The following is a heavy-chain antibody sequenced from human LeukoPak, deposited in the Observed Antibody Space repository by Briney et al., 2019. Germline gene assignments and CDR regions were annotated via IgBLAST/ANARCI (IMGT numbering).Heavy chain of an antibody. D-gene: IGHD5-18*01. Sequence: PSETLSLTCTVSGDSINTKNYYWGWIRQRPGKGLEWIGSIYYSGNTYYNPSLKSRVTLSIDTSKNQFSLRLSSVTAADTAVYHCARHSYGTFDYWGQGTLVTVSS. CDR2: IYYSGNT. CDR1: GDSINTKNYY. J-gene: IGHJ4*02. CDR3: ARHSYGTFDY. V-gene: IGHV4-39*01.